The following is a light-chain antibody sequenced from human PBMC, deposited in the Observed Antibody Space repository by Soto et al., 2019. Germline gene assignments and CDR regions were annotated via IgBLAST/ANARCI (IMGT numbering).Light chain of an antibody. CDR3: QQYSISPCT. CDR1: QSVSSH. V-gene: IGKV3D-15*02. Sequence: GVNLSLATVSLSPGEGATLSCRASQSVSSHLAWYQQKPGQAPRLLISGASTRATGIPARFSGSGSEADFTLTISSLQSEDFAVYYCQQYSISPCTFGDGTKVDI. J-gene: IGKJ4*02. CDR2: GAS.